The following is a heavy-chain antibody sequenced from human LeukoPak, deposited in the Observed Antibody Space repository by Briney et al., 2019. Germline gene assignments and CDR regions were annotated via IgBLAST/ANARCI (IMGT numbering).Heavy chain of an antibody. Sequence: GALRLSCAASGFTFNSYAMSWVRQAPGKGLEWVSTISGGGGRTWYADSVKGRFTISRDNSKNTVDVQLNSLRAEDTAVYYCAKFRGSERTAIDSWGQGTLVTVSS. J-gene: IGHJ4*02. CDR3: AKFRGSERTAIDS. V-gene: IGHV3-23*01. CDR1: GFTFNSYA. CDR2: ISGGGGRT. D-gene: IGHD1-1*01.